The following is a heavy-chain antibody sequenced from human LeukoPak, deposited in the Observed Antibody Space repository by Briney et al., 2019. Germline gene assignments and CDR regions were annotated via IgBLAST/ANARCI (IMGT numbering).Heavy chain of an antibody. V-gene: IGHV4-39*07. Sequence: SETLSLTCTVSGGSISSSSYYWGWIRQPPGKGLEWIGSIYYSGSTYYNPSLKSRVTISVDTSKNQFSLKLSSVTAADTAVYYCARDCVQWELRTKNGHYYYYMDVWGKGTTVTVSS. CDR2: IYYSGST. J-gene: IGHJ6*03. CDR3: ARDCVQWELRTKNGHYYYYMDV. D-gene: IGHD1-26*01. CDR1: GGSISSSSYY.